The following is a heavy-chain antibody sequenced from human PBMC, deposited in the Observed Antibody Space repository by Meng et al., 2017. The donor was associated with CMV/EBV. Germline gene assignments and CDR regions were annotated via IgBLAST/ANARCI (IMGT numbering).Heavy chain of an antibody. D-gene: IGHD2-2*01. CDR2: INPNSGGT. Sequence: ASVKVSCKASGYTFTGYYMHWVRQAPGQGLEWMGWINPNSGGTNYAQKFQGRVTMTRDTSISKAYMELSRLRSDDKAVYYCARGGEDIVVVPAAILFDYWGQGTLVTVS. CDR1: GYTFTGYY. CDR3: ARGGEDIVVVPAAILFDY. J-gene: IGHJ4*02. V-gene: IGHV1-2*02.